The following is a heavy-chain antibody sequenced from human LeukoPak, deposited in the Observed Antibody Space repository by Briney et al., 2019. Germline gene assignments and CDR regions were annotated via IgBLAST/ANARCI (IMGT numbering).Heavy chain of an antibody. Sequence: GGSLRLSCAASGFTFSSYSMNWVRQAPGKGLEWVSSISSSSSYIYYADSVKGRFTISRDNAKNTLYLQMNSLRAEDTAVYYCARDYNRYYDSSGYYHELGYWGQGTLVTVSS. CDR1: GFTFSSYS. CDR3: ARDYNRYYDSSGYYHELGY. V-gene: IGHV3-21*01. CDR2: ISSSSSYI. J-gene: IGHJ4*02. D-gene: IGHD3-22*01.